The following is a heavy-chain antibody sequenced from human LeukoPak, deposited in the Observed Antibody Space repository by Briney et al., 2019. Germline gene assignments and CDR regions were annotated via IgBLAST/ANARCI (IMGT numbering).Heavy chain of an antibody. V-gene: IGHV4-39*01. J-gene: IGHJ4*02. CDR2: IYYSGIA. Sequence: SETLSLXCTVSGGSISSSSYYWGWIRQPPGKGLEWIGSIYYSGIAYYNPSLKSRVTISVDTSKNQFSLKLSSVTAADTAVYYCARVVAAVFDYWGQGTLVTVSS. CDR3: ARVVAAVFDY. CDR1: GGSISSSSYY. D-gene: IGHD2-15*01.